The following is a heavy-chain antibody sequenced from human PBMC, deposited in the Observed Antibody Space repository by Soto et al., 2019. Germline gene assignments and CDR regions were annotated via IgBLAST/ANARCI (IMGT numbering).Heavy chain of an antibody. Sequence: GGSLRLSCAVSGFTFSAYWMHWVRQVPGKGLTWVSRISDDGSTATYADSVKGRFIISRDNAKNTLYLEMNTLRADDSGLYYCARGPRVSSTGTGAHWGRGTLVTSPQ. J-gene: IGHJ4*02. CDR1: GFTFSAYW. V-gene: IGHV3-74*01. CDR2: ISDDGSTA. CDR3: ARGPRVSSTGTGAH. D-gene: IGHD1-1*01.